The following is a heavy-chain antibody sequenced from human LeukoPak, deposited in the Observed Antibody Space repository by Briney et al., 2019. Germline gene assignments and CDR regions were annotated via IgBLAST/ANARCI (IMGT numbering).Heavy chain of an antibody. Sequence: SETLSLTCVLYGGSSSGYYWSWIRQPPGKGLEWIGEINHSRSTYYNPSLKSRVTILVDTSKNQFSLKLRSVTAADTAVYYCARVEEGYGSGRRENYYYYYMDVWGKGTTVTISS. CDR3: ARVEEGYGSGRRENYYYYYMDV. D-gene: IGHD3-10*01. CDR1: GGSSSGYY. V-gene: IGHV4-34*01. CDR2: INHSRST. J-gene: IGHJ6*03.